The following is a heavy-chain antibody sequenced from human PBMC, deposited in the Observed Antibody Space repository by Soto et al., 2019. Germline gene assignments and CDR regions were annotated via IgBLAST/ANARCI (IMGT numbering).Heavy chain of an antibody. CDR1: GGTFSSYA. D-gene: IGHD3-3*01. V-gene: IGHV1-8*02. J-gene: IGHJ6*02. Sequence: GASVKVSCKASGGTFSSYAISWVRQAPGQGLEWLGWMDPNSGSTGYAQNFQGRVTMTRNISINTAHMELSSLRSEDTAVYYCARERKFDFWRKGLDVWGQGTTVTVSS. CDR2: MDPNSGST. CDR3: ARERKFDFWRKGLDV.